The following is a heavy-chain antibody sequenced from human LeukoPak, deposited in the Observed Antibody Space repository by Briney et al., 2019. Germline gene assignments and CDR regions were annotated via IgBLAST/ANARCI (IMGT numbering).Heavy chain of an antibody. CDR2: IYTSGST. Sequence: PSETLSLTCTVSGGSISSYYWSWIRQPAGKGLEWLGRIYTSGSTNYNPSLRSRVTISADKSKKQFSLKLSSVNAADTAVYYCAREGSGSYLGYYYYMDVWGKGTTVTVSS. V-gene: IGHV4-4*07. CDR1: GGSISSYY. D-gene: IGHD3-10*01. J-gene: IGHJ6*03. CDR3: AREGSGSYLGYYYYMDV.